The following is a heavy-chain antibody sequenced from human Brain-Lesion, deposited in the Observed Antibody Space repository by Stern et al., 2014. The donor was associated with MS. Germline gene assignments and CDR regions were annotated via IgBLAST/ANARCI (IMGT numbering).Heavy chain of an antibody. J-gene: IGHJ6*02. CDR3: ARGRVVPGFQYYATDV. Sequence: QLVQSGPGLVKPSQTLSLSCTVSGGSISSGGYYWSWIRQPAGKGLEWIGRIFNSGSTSYNPSPKSRVTISIEPSKNQFSLRLNPMTAADTAVYYCARGRVVPGFQYYATDVWGQGTTVIVSS. CDR2: IFNSGST. CDR1: GGSISSGGYY. D-gene: IGHD2-2*01. V-gene: IGHV4-61*02.